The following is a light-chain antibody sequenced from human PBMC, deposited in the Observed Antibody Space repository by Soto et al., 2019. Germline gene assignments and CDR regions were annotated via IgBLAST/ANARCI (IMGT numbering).Light chain of an antibody. CDR2: EVT. CDR1: SSDVGDNY. V-gene: IGLV2-8*01. J-gene: IGLJ1*01. CDR3: SAYAGRNTFV. Sequence: QSALAQPPSASGSPGQSVTISCTGTSSDVGDNYVSWYQQHLGQAPKLIIYEVTLRPSGVPDRFSGSKSGNTASLTVSGLQADDEADYYCSAYAGRNTFVFGTGTKLPVL.